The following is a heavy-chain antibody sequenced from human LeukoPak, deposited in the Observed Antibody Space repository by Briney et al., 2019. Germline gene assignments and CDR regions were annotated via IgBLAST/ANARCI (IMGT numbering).Heavy chain of an antibody. D-gene: IGHD6-19*01. CDR2: IYHSGST. J-gene: IGHJ4*02. Sequence: SGTLSLTCAVSGGSISSSNWWSWVRQPPGKGLEWIGEIYHSGSTNYNPSLKSRVTISVDKSKNQFSLKLSSVTAADTAVYYCARDLRYSSGWYHGYWGQGTLVTVSS. V-gene: IGHV4-4*02. CDR3: ARDLRYSSGWYHGY. CDR1: GGSISSSNW.